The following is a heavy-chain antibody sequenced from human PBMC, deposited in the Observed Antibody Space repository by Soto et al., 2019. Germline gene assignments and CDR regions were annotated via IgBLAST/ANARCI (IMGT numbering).Heavy chain of an antibody. Sequence: QVQLQESGPGLVKPSQTLSLTCTVSGGSISSGGYYWSWIRQHPGKGLEWIGYIYYSGSTYYNPSLKSRXXIXVXXSKNQFSLKLSSVTAADTAVYYCAREYYYGSGSSYWGQGTLVTVSS. CDR2: IYYSGST. V-gene: IGHV4-31*03. CDR1: GGSISSGGYY. D-gene: IGHD3-10*01. CDR3: AREYYYGSGSSY. J-gene: IGHJ4*02.